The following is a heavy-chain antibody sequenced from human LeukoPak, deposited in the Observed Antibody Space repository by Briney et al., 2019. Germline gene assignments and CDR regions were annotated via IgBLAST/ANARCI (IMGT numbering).Heavy chain of an antibody. D-gene: IGHD1-26*01. V-gene: IGHV1-18*01. J-gene: IGHJ4*02. CDR2: ISASNGNT. CDR3: ARRSSSGSPAGGAY. CDR1: GYTFTSYG. Sequence: GASMKVSCKASGYTFTSYGISWARQAPGQGLEWMGWISASNGNTNYAQKLPARVTMTTDSSTRTAYMERRSLRSDATAVYYCARRSSSGSPAGGAYWGQGTLVTVSS.